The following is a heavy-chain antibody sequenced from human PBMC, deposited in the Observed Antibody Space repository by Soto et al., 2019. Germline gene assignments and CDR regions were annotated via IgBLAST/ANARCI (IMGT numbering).Heavy chain of an antibody. Sequence: ASETLSLTCTVSGGSISSYYWSWIRQPPGKGLEWIGYIYYSGSTNYNPSLKSRVTISVDTSKNQFSLKLSSLRSEDTAVYYCARERTPPSYYDSSGYYMWGQGTLVTVSS. CDR1: GGSISSYY. V-gene: IGHV4-59*01. D-gene: IGHD3-22*01. CDR2: IYYSGST. CDR3: ARERTPPSYYDSSGYYM. J-gene: IGHJ4*02.